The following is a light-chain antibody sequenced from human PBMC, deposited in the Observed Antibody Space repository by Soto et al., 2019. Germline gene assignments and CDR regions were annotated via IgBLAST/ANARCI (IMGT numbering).Light chain of an antibody. V-gene: IGKV1-5*03. CDR3: QQYNTYSRT. CDR1: QSISYW. J-gene: IGKJ1*01. Sequence: DIQMTQSPSTLSASVGDRVTITCRASQSISYWLAWYQQKRGKAPKLLIQKAASLESGVTSRFSGSGYGTEFTLTISSLQPDDFATYYCQQYNTYSRTFGQGTTVEI. CDR2: KAA.